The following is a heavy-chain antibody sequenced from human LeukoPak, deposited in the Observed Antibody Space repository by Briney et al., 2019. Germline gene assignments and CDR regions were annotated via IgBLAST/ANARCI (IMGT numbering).Heavy chain of an antibody. CDR1: GGSISSYY. CDR3: ARGAFGGVIVENFDY. D-gene: IGHD3-16*02. J-gene: IGHJ4*02. CDR2: IYYSGST. V-gene: IGHV4-59*01. Sequence: PSQTLSLTCTVSGGSISSYYWSWIRQPPGKGLEWIGYIYYSGSTNYNPSLKSRVTISVDTSKNQFSLKLSSVTAADTAVYYCARGAFGGVIVENFDYWGQGTLVTVSS.